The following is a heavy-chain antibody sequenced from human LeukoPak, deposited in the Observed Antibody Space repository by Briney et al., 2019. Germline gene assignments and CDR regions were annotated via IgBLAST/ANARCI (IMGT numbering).Heavy chain of an antibody. J-gene: IGHJ4*02. Sequence: GGSLRLSCAASGSAFDDYAMHWVRQAPGKGLEWVSGISWNSGSIGYADSVKGRFTISRDNAKNSLYLQMNSLRAEDTALYYCAKDKGSNYGYSDYWGQGTLVTVSS. D-gene: IGHD4-11*01. CDR2: ISWNSGSI. CDR3: AKDKGSNYGYSDY. V-gene: IGHV3-9*01. CDR1: GSAFDDYA.